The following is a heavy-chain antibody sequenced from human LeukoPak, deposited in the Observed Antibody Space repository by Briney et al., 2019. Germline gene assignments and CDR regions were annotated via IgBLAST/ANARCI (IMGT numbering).Heavy chain of an antibody. V-gene: IGHV3-20*04. CDR2: INWNGGST. Sequence: PGGSLRLSCAASGFTFDDYGMSWVRQAPGKGLEWVSGINWNGGSTGYADSVKGRFTISRDNAKNSLYLQMNSLRAEDTALYYCAREGYGSGSYYQYYFDYWGQGTLVTVSS. D-gene: IGHD3-10*01. J-gene: IGHJ4*02. CDR3: AREGYGSGSYYQYYFDY. CDR1: GFTFDDYG.